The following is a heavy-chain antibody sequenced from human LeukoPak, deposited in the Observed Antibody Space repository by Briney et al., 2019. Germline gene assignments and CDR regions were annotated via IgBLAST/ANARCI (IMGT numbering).Heavy chain of an antibody. D-gene: IGHD5-18*01. CDR2: IYYSGST. CDR1: GGSISSGDYY. CDR3: ASYRQLWSFDY. J-gene: IGHJ4*02. V-gene: IGHV4-30-4*01. Sequence: PSETLSLTCTVSGGSISSGDYYWSRIRQPPGKGLEWIGYIYYSGSTNYNPSLKSRVTISVDTSKNQFSLKLSSVTAADTAVYYCASYRQLWSFDYWGQGTLVTVSS.